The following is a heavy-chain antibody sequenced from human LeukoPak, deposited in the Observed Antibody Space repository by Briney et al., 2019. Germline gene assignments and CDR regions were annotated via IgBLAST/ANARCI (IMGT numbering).Heavy chain of an antibody. CDR1: GYTFTSYG. CDR3: ARVDDFWSGYWSEDY. Sequence: ASVKVSCKASGYTFTSYGISWVRQAPGQGLEWMGWISAYNGNTNYAQKLQGRVTMTTDTSTSTAYMELRSLRSDDTAVYYCARVDDFWSGYWSEDYWGQGTLVTVSS. J-gene: IGHJ4*02. V-gene: IGHV1-18*01. CDR2: ISAYNGNT. D-gene: IGHD3-3*01.